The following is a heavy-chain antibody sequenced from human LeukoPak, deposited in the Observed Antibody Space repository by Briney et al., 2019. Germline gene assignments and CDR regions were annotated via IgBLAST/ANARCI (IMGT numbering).Heavy chain of an antibody. D-gene: IGHD1-26*01. Sequence: LAGGSLRLSCAASGFTFRTYWMSWIRQAPGKEPEWVADINQDGSEEYYLQSVRGRFTVSRDNAQNAVFLQMTSLRADDTAVYYCARWKMELQRNAFDFWGQGTVVTVSS. V-gene: IGHV3-7*01. CDR3: ARWKMELQRNAFDF. J-gene: IGHJ3*01. CDR2: INQDGSEE. CDR1: GFTFRTYW.